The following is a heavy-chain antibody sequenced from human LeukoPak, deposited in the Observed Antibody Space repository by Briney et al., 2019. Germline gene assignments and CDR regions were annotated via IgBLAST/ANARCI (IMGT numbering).Heavy chain of an antibody. J-gene: IGHJ4*02. V-gene: IGHV4-39*01. CDR2: IYYSGST. D-gene: IGHD6-13*01. Sequence: SETLSLTCTVSGGSISSSSYYWGWIRQPPGKGLEWIGSIYYSGSTYYNPSLKSRVTISVDTSKNQFSLKLSSVTAADTAVYYCARLRIAAAGTSVRLDYWGQGTLVTVSS. CDR1: GGSISSSSYY. CDR3: ARLRIAAAGTSVRLDY.